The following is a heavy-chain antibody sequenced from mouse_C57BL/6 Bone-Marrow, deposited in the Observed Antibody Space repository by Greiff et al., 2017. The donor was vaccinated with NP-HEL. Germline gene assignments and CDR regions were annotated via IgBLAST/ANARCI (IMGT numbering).Heavy chain of an antibody. D-gene: IGHD1-1*02. CDR3: APLHYGFAY. J-gene: IGHJ3*01. CDR2: IYPRSGNT. V-gene: IGHV1-81*01. CDR1: GYTFTSYG. Sequence: VQLQQSGAELARPGASVKLSCKASGYTFTSYGISWVKQRTGQGLEWIGEIYPRSGNTYYNEKFKGKATLTADKSSSTAYMELRSLTSEDSAVYFCAPLHYGFAYWGQGTLVTVSA.